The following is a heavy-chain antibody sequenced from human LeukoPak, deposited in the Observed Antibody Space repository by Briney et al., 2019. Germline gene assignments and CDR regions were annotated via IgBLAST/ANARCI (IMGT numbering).Heavy chain of an antibody. CDR3: ASRGCRGSSCRLPLIGPFDY. J-gene: IGHJ4*02. V-gene: IGHV4-39*01. CDR2: MYSSGST. D-gene: IGHD2-15*01. CDR1: GSSISSSNYY. Sequence: SETLSLTCTVSGSSISSSNYYWGWIRQPPGKGLEWIGSMYSSGSTDYNPSLQSRVTMSVDSSKNQFSLKLSSVTAADTAVYYCASRGCRGSSCRLPLIGPFDYWGQGTLVTVSS.